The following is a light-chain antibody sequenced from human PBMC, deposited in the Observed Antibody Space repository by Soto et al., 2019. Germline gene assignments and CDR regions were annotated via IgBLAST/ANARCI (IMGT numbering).Light chain of an antibody. V-gene: IGKV3-11*01. CDR1: QSFSSS. CDR2: DAS. Sequence: EIVLTQSPATLSLSPGERATLSCRASQSFSSSLAWYQQKPGQAPRLLMHDASNRATGIPARFSGSGSGTDFTLIISSLEPEDFAVYYCQQRSNWPITFGQGTRLEIK. CDR3: QQRSNWPIT. J-gene: IGKJ5*01.